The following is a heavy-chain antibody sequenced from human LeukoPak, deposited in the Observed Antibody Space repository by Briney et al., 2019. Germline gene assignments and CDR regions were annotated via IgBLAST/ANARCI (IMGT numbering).Heavy chain of an antibody. Sequence: SETLSLTCAVYGGSFSGYYWSWIRQPPGKGLEWIGEINHSGSTNYNPSPKSRVTISVDTSKNQFSLKLSSVTAADTAVYYCARNTYYYDSSGYRPFDYWGQGTLVTVSS. J-gene: IGHJ4*02. D-gene: IGHD3-22*01. V-gene: IGHV4-34*01. CDR3: ARNTYYYDSSGYRPFDY. CDR2: INHSGST. CDR1: GGSFSGYY.